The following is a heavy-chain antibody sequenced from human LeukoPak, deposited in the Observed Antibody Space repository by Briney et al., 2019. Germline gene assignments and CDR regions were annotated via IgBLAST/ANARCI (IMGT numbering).Heavy chain of an antibody. V-gene: IGHV1-2*06. Sequence: ASVKVSCKASGYTFTGFYMHWVRQAPGQGLEWMGRINPNSGGTNYAQKFQGGVTMTRDTSISTAHLELSRLTSDDTAVYYCARDVGASACDYWGQGTLVTVSS. CDR3: ARDVGASACDY. D-gene: IGHD1-26*01. CDR2: INPNSGGT. J-gene: IGHJ4*02. CDR1: GYTFTGFY.